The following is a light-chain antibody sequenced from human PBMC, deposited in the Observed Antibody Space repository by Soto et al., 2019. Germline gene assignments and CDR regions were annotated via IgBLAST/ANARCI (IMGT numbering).Light chain of an antibody. Sequence: IVMTQSPATLSVSPGERVILSCRASQSVGSNVAWYQQKPGQSPRLLIYGASTRVTGIPARFTGSGSGTEFTLTINSLQSEDFAMYHCQQYDNWPPFTFGGGNKVEIK. CDR1: QSVGSN. V-gene: IGKV3-15*01. CDR3: QQYDNWPPFT. CDR2: GAS. J-gene: IGKJ4*01.